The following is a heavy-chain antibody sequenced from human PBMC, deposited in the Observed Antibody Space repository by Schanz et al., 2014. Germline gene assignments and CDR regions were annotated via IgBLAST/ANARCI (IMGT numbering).Heavy chain of an antibody. J-gene: IGHJ4*02. D-gene: IGHD7-27*01. Sequence: QVQLVESGGGLVQPGRSLRLSCAASGFTFSRSGMHWVRQVPGKGLVWVAIIWFDGSNKYYADSVKGRFTISRDNSKNTLFLQINSLRAEDTAVYYCAKDYRTGAIDYWGQGTLVTVSS. V-gene: IGHV3-33*06. CDR2: IWFDGSNK. CDR1: GFTFSRSG. CDR3: AKDYRTGAIDY.